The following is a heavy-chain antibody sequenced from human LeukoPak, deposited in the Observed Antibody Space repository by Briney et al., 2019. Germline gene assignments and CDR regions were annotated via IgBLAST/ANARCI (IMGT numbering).Heavy chain of an antibody. CDR2: ISWDGGST. CDR3: AKGSSSWYYFDY. D-gene: IGHD6-13*01. Sequence: GGSLRLSCAASGFTFDDYAMHWVRRAPGKGLEWVSLISWDGGSTYYADSVKGRFTISRDNSKNSLYLQMNSLRAEDTALYYCAKGSSSWYYFDYWGQGTLVTVSS. J-gene: IGHJ4*02. CDR1: GFTFDDYA. V-gene: IGHV3-43D*04.